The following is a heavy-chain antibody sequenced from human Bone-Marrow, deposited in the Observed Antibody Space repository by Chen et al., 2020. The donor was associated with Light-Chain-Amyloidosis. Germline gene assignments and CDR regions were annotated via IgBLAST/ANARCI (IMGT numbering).Heavy chain of an antibody. D-gene: IGHD5-12*01. J-gene: IGHJ4*02. CDR2: IYPDDSEA. Sequence: EVQLEQSGPEVKTPGESLKLSCKGSGYTFPNYWIGWVRQMPGKGLEWMGVIYPDDSEARYTPSFEGQVTISADKSITTAYLQWRSLKASDTAMYYCARRRDGYNFDYWGQGTLVTVSS. V-gene: IGHV5-51*01. CDR1: GYTFPNYW. CDR3: ARRRDGYNFDY.